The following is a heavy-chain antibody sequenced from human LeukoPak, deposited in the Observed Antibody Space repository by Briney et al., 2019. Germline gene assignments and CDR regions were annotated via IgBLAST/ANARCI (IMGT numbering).Heavy chain of an antibody. J-gene: IGHJ5*02. CDR3: ARDQYHGSGTYAWFDP. CDR1: GFTFSSYS. CDR2: ISSSSSYI. D-gene: IGHD3-10*01. Sequence: GGSLRLSCAASGFTFSSYSMNWVRQAPGKGLEWVSSISSSSSYIYYADSVKGRFTISRDNAKNSLYLQMNSLRAEDTAVYYCARDQYHGSGTYAWFDPWGQGTLVTVSS. V-gene: IGHV3-21*01.